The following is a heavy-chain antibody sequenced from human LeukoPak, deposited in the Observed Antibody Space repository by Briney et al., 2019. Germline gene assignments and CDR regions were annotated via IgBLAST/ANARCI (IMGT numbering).Heavy chain of an antibody. Sequence: GGSLRLSCAASGFTFSSNYMSWVRQAPGKGLEWVSVIYSGGSTYYSDSVKGRFTISRDNSKNTLDLQMNSLRAEDTAVYYCARDRHHDYGDFNDAFDIWGQGTMVTVSS. V-gene: IGHV3-66*01. J-gene: IGHJ3*02. CDR3: ARDRHHDYGDFNDAFDI. CDR1: GFTFSSNY. CDR2: IYSGGST. D-gene: IGHD4-17*01.